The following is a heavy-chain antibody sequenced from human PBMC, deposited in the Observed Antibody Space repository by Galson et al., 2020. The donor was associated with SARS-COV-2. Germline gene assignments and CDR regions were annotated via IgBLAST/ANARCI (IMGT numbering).Heavy chain of an antibody. CDR2: MSHDGSNK. V-gene: IGHV3-30*18. CDR1: RFSFPNSA. CDR3: AKDYYPTTTSDWFDS. Sequence: GGSLRLSCAASRFSFPNSAMHWVRQAPGKGPEWVAGMSHDGSNKYYADSVKGRFTTSRDNSKNTLYLQMNSLRAEDTAVYYCAKDYYPTTTSDWFDSWGQGTLVTVSS. J-gene: IGHJ5*01. D-gene: IGHD3-10*01.